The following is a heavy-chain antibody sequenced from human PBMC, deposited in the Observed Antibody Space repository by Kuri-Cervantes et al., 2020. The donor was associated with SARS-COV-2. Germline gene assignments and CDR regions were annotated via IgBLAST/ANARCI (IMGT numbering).Heavy chain of an antibody. D-gene: IGHD3-10*01. J-gene: IGHJ4*02. Sequence: GSLRLSCTVSGGSISSYYWSWIRQPAGKGLEWIGRIYTSGSTNYNPSLKSRVTMSVDTSKNQFSLKLSSVTAADTAVYYCASDFFGELATYFDYWGQGTLVTVSS. CDR2: IYTSGST. CDR3: ASDFFGELATYFDY. V-gene: IGHV4-4*07. CDR1: GGSISSYY.